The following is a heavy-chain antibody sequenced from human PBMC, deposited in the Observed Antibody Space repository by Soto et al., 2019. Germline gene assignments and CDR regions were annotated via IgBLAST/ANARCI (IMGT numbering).Heavy chain of an antibody. Sequence: SLRRSCGASGFTFSSDWMSWVRQAPGKGLEWVANIKQDGSEKYYVDSVKGRFTISRDNAKNSLYLQMNSLRAEDTAVYYCARDPLSGLDYWGQGTLVTVSS. J-gene: IGHJ4*02. V-gene: IGHV3-7*01. D-gene: IGHD3-10*01. CDR1: GFTFSSDW. CDR2: IKQDGSEK. CDR3: ARDPLSGLDY.